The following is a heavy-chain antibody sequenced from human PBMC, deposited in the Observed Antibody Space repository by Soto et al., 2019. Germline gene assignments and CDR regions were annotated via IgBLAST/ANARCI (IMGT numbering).Heavy chain of an antibody. J-gene: IGHJ4*02. V-gene: IGHV4-4*09. CDR3: ASRSVLGYFFDY. D-gene: IGHD3-10*01. Sequence: QVQLQESGPGLVKPSETLSLTCTVSGGSISSYYWSWIRQPPGKGLEWIASGSTNYNPSLKSRVTISVDTSKNQCSLKLSSVTAADTAVYYCASRSVLGYFFDYWGQGTLVTVSS. CDR2: SGST. CDR1: GGSISSYY.